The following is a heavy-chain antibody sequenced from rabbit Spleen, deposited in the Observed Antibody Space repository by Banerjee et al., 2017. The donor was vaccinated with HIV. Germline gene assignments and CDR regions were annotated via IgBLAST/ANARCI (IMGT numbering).Heavy chain of an antibody. Sequence: QSLEESGGDLVKPGASLTLTCIASGVSFSGSSYMCWVRQAPGKGLEWIACIDAGSSGFTYFATWAKGRFAISKTSSTTVTLQMTRLTAADTATYFCARDTSSSFSSYGMDLWGQGTLVTVS. CDR1: GVSFSGSSY. D-gene: IGHD1-1*01. V-gene: IGHV1S40*01. CDR3: ARDTSSSFSSYGMDL. J-gene: IGHJ6*01. CDR2: IDAGSSGFT.